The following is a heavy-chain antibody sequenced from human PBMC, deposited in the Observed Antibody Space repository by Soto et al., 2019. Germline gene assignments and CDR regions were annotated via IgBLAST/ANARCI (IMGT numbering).Heavy chain of an antibody. CDR1: GFTFSSYA. V-gene: IGHV3-23*01. CDR3: AKDNLAPYSKGWAIRFDP. CDR2: IGGSGSYT. Sequence: GGSLRLSCAASGFTFSSYAMGWVRQAPGEGLEWVSSIGGSGSYTYYADSVKGRFTISRDNFKSTLYLQMNRLRVEDTAVYYCAKDNLAPYSKGWAIRFDPWGQGTLVTVSS. D-gene: IGHD6-19*01. J-gene: IGHJ5*02.